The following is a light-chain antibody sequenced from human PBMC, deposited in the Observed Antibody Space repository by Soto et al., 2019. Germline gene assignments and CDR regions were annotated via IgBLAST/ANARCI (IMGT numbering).Light chain of an antibody. Sequence: DIQMTQSPSSLSASVGDRVTITCRASQSISSYLNWYQQKPGKAPKLLIYDASSLQSGVPSRFTGSGSGTDFTLTISSLQPEDFATYYCQQASSFPPTFGQGTRLEIK. CDR1: QSISSY. CDR2: DAS. V-gene: IGKV1-39*01. J-gene: IGKJ5*01. CDR3: QQASSFPPT.